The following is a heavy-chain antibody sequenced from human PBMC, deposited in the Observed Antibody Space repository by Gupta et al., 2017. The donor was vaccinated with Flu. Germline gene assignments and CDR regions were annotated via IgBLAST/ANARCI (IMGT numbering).Heavy chain of an antibody. D-gene: IGHD2-15*01. J-gene: IGHJ4*02. CDR2: ISYDGSNK. Sequence: PGKGLEWVAVISYDGSNKYYADSVKGRFTISRDNSKNTLYLQMNSLRVEDTAVYYCAKDKGYCSGGSCYGFDYWGQGTLVTVSS. CDR3: AKDKGYCSGGSCYGFDY. V-gene: IGHV3-30*18.